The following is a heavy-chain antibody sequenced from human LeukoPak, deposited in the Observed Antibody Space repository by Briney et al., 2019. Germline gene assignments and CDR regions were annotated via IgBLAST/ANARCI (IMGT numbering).Heavy chain of an antibody. V-gene: IGHV5-51*01. Sequence: GESLKISCKGSGYSFTDYWIGWVRQMPGKGLEWMGIIHLGDSDTRYSPSFQGQVTISADKSISTAYLQWSSLKASDTAMYYCVGLPKGDAYNPFDYWGQGTLVTVSS. J-gene: IGHJ4*02. CDR3: VGLPKGDAYNPFDY. CDR2: IHLGDSDT. D-gene: IGHD5-24*01. CDR1: GYSFTDYW.